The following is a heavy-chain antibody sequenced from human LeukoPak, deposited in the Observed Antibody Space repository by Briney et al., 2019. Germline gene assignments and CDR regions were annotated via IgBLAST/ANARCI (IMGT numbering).Heavy chain of an antibody. V-gene: IGHV1-69*13. CDR2: IIPIFGTA. CDR1: GGTFSSYA. J-gene: IGHJ4*02. Sequence: SVKVSCKASGGTFSSYAISWVRQAPGQGLEWMGGIIPIFGTANYAQKFQGRVTITADESTSTAYMELSSLRSEDTAVYYCATSRGCSSTSCPFDYWGQGTLVTVSS. D-gene: IGHD2-2*01. CDR3: ATSRGCSSTSCPFDY.